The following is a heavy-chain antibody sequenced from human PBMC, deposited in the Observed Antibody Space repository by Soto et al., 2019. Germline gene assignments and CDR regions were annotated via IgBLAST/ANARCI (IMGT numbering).Heavy chain of an antibody. CDR2: IGSSGSVI. V-gene: IGHV3-48*03. J-gene: IGHJ5*02. CDR1: GFSFSNYE. D-gene: IGHD3-10*01. Sequence: EVQLVESGGGLVQPGGSLRLSCAASGFSFSNYEMNWVRQAPGKGLEWVSYIGSSGSVIHYADSVKGRFTISRDNAKNSLYLEMTRLRVEDTAVYYCVRDYYGSGSFGPWGQGTLVSVSS. CDR3: VRDYYGSGSFGP.